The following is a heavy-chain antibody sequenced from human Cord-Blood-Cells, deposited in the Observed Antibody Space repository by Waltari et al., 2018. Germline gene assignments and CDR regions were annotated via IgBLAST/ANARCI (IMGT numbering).Heavy chain of an antibody. Sequence: QVQLQESGPGLVKPSEPLSLTCAVSGYSISRGYSWGWIGQPPGKGLEWLGSIYHSGSTDYNPSLKSRVTISVDTSKNQFSLKLSSVTAADTAVYYCARAHDFAYNWFDPWGQGTLVTVSS. CDR3: ARAHDFAYNWFDP. V-gene: IGHV4-38-2*01. D-gene: IGHD2-21*01. CDR2: IYHSGST. CDR1: GYSISRGYS. J-gene: IGHJ5*02.